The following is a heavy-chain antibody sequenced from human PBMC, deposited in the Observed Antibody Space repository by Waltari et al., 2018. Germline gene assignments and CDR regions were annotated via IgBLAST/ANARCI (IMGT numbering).Heavy chain of an antibody. Sequence: QVQLQESGPGLVKPSETLSLTCTVSGGSISSYYWSWIRQPPGKGLEWIGYIYYSGSTNYNPSLKSRVTISVDTSKNQFALKLSSVTAADTAVYYCARVRAVAGRVYFDYWGQGTLVTVSS. CDR3: ARVRAVAGRVYFDY. CDR1: GGSISSYY. V-gene: IGHV4-59*01. D-gene: IGHD6-19*01. J-gene: IGHJ4*02. CDR2: IYYSGST.